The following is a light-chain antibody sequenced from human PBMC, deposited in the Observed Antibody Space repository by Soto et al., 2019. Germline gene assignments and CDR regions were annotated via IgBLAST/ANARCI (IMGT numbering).Light chain of an antibody. J-gene: IGLJ2*01. Sequence: QPVLTQSSSASASLGSSVKLTCTLSSGHSSYIIAWHQQQPGKAPRYLMKLEGSGSYNKGSGVPDRFSGSSSGADRYLTISNLQSEDEADYYCETWDSKGVFGGGTKLNVL. V-gene: IGLV4-60*03. CDR1: SGHSSYI. CDR2: LEGSGSY. CDR3: ETWDSKGV.